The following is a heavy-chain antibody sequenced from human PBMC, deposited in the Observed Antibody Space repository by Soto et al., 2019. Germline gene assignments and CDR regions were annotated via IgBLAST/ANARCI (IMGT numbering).Heavy chain of an antibody. D-gene: IGHD5-12*01. CDR2: MNPNSGNT. CDR3: ARMGHDWLPF. CDR1: GFTFTSPA. V-gene: IGHV1-8*02. Sequence: GASVKVSCKASGFTFTSPAMQWVRQARGQRLEWMGWMNPNSGNTGYAQKFQSRVTMTRNTSISTAYMELSSLRSENTAVSYCARMGHDWLPFWGQGTTVTVSS. J-gene: IGHJ6*02.